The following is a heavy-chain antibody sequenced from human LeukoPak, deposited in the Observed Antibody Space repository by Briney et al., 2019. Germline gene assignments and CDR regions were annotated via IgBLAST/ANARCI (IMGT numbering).Heavy chain of an antibody. D-gene: IGHD6-13*01. CDR3: ATRLTADSYEASDI. CDR2: ISSGSHHK. J-gene: IGHJ3*02. Sequence: GGSLRLSCAGSGFTFSRFSMIWVRQAPGKGLEWVASISSGSHHKYHADSVKGRFTVSRDNDKNSLYLQMNSLRAEDTALYYCATRLTADSYEASDIWGQGTMVTVSS. CDR1: GFTFSRFS. V-gene: IGHV3-21*06.